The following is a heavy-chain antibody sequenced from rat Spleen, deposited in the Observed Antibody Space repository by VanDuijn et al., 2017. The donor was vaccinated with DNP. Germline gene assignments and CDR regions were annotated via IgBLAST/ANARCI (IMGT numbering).Heavy chain of an antibody. V-gene: IGHV5S10*01. D-gene: IGHD1-10*01. CDR3: ATRGDNSWFAY. CDR1: GFTFSDYN. J-gene: IGHJ3*01. CDR2: IIYDGNRT. Sequence: EVQLVESGGGLVQPGRSLKLSCAASGFTFSDYNMAWVRQAPKKGLEWVATIIYDGNRTYYRDSVKGRFTISRDNAKSTLYLQMDSLRSEDTATYYCATRGDNSWFAYWGQGSLVTVSS.